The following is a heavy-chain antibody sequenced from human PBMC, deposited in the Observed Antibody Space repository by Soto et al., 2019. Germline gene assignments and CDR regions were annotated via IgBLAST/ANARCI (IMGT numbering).Heavy chain of an antibody. J-gene: IGHJ4*02. CDR2: INHSGST. CDR3: ARWGSSDYFDY. D-gene: IGHD6-6*01. V-gene: IGHV4-34*01. Sequence: SETLSLTCAVYGGSFSGYYWSWIRQPPGKGLEWIGEINHSGSTNYNPSLKSRVTISVDTSKNQFSLKLSSVTAADTAVYYCARWGSSDYFDYWGQGTLVTVSS. CDR1: GGSFSGYY.